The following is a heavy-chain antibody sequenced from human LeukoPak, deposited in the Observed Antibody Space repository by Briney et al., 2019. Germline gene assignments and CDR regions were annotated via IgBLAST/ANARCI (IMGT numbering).Heavy chain of an antibody. Sequence: PSEPLSLTCSVSGGSVTSGTYYWTWIRQSAAKGLEWIGYIYYTGTTNYNPSLKSRVTISLDTSKNQFSLRVSSVTAADTGTYYCASPGPDYGDYAYAYWGQGSLVTVSS. CDR3: ASPGPDYGDYAYAY. CDR2: IYYTGTT. V-gene: IGHV4-61*01. D-gene: IGHD4-17*01. J-gene: IGHJ4*02. CDR1: GGSVTSGTYY.